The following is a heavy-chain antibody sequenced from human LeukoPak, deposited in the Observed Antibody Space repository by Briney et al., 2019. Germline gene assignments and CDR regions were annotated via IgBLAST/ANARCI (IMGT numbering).Heavy chain of an antibody. D-gene: IGHD6-13*01. CDR2: INHSGST. CDR3: ARESEQLDY. CDR1: GGSFSGYY. J-gene: IGHJ4*02. Sequence: SETLSLTCAVYGGSFSGYYWSWIRQPPGKGLEWIGEINHSGSTNYNPSLKSRVTISVDTSKNQFSLKLSSVTAADTAVYYCARESEQLDYWGQGTLVTVSS. V-gene: IGHV4-34*01.